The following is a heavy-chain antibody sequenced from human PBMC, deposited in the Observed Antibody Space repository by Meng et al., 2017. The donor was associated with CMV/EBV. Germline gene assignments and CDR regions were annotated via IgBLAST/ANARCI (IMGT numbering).Heavy chain of an antibody. D-gene: IGHD2-2*01. CDR2: INHSGST. J-gene: IGHJ4*02. Sequence: SETLSLTCTVYGGSFSGYYWSWIRQPPGKGLEWIGEINHSGSTNYSPSLKSRLTISVDTSKKQFSLKLSSVTAADTAVYYCAFSQVVPAAKYYFDYWGQGTLVTVSS. V-gene: IGHV4-34*01. CDR3: AFSQVVPAAKYYFDY. CDR1: GGSFSGYY.